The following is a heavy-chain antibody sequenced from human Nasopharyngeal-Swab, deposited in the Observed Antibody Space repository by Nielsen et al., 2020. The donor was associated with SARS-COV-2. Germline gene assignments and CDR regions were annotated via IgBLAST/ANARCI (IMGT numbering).Heavy chain of an antibody. V-gene: IGHV3-21*01. CDR2: ISSSSSYI. J-gene: IGHJ4*02. CDR1: GFTFSSYS. D-gene: IGHD4-17*01. Sequence: GGSLRLSCAASGFTFSSYSMNWVRQAPGKGLEWVSSISSSSSYIYYADSVKGRFTISRDNAKNSLYLQMNSLRAEDTAVYYCARGRDYGPTYYFDYWGQGTLVTVSS. CDR3: ARGRDYGPTYYFDY.